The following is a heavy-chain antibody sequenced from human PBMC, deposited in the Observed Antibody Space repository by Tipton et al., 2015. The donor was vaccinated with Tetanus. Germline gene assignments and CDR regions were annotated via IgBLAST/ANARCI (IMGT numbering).Heavy chain of an antibody. CDR2: VSSSGNS. J-gene: IGHJ4*02. CDR1: GGSVSSYY. Sequence: TLSLTCTVSGGSVSSYYWTWFRQPPGKRLEWIGFVSSSGNSNYSPSLTGRVSMSLDTSKQQFSLSLTSATAADTAVYYCARGWSECSSWSCSPFDSWGQGTLVIVSS. CDR3: ARGWSECSSWSCSPFDS. D-gene: IGHD2-2*01. V-gene: IGHV4-4*07.